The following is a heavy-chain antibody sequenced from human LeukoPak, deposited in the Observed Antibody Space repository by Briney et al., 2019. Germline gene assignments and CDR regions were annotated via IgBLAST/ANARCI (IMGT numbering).Heavy chain of an antibody. CDR3: AIDVYTGSWYGGGK. Sequence: GGSLRLSCAASGFTFSSYAMSWVRQAPGKGLEWVSSVSGSGGYTYYGDSVKGRFTISRDNSKNTLYLEMNTLRAEDTAVYYCAIDVYTGSWYGGGKWGQGTLVTVSS. D-gene: IGHD6-13*01. J-gene: IGHJ4*02. V-gene: IGHV3-23*01. CDR1: GFTFSSYA. CDR2: VSGSGGYT.